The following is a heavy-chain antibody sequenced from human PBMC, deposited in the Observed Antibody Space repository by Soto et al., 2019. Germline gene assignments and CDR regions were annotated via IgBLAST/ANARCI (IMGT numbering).Heavy chain of an antibody. CDR1: GGAFSHYY. V-gene: IGHV4-34*02. CDR3: ARGRYCSSTICYYYFIDV. D-gene: IGHD2-2*01. J-gene: IGHJ6*03. CDR2: INHGGST. Sequence: QVQLQQRGAGLLEPSETLSLTCTVYGGAFSHYYWNWIRQPPGKGLERIGEINHGGSTNYNPSLNSRVTISVDTSKNQFSLEVTSVTAADTSIYYCARGRYCSSTICYYYFIDVWGKGTTVTVSS.